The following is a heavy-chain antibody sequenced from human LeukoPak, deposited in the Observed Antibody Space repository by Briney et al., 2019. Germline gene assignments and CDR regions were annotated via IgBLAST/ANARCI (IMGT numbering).Heavy chain of an antibody. CDR2: IYYSGST. Sequence: SETLSLTCTVSGGSISSSSYYWGWIRQPPGKGLEWIGSIYYSGSTYYNPSLKSRVTISVDTSKNQFSLKLSSVTAADTAVYYCARGLQWLVRDNVYYFDYWGQGTLVTVSS. J-gene: IGHJ4*02. V-gene: IGHV4-39*07. CDR1: GGSISSSSYY. D-gene: IGHD6-19*01. CDR3: ARGLQWLVRDNVYYFDY.